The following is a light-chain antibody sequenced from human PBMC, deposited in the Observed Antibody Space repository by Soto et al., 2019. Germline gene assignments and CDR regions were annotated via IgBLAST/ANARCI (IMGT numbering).Light chain of an antibody. J-gene: IGLJ3*02. Sequence: QLVLTQSSSASASLGSSVKLTCTLSSGHSSYIIAWHQQQPGKAPRYLMKLEGSGSYNKGSGVPDRFSGSSSGADRYLTSSTLQCEDEADYYCETWDSNTHTVFGGGTKLTVL. CDR2: LEGSGSY. CDR3: ETWDSNTHTV. CDR1: SGHSSYI. V-gene: IGLV4-60*02.